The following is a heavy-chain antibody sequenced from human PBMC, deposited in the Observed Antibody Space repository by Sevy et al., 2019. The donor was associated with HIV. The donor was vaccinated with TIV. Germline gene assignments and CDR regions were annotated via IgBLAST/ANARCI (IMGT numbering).Heavy chain of an antibody. Sequence: AAVKVSCKTSGYTFIKHPLSWVRQAPGRGLEWMGYIRTYNGETKYAQKFQGRATMTTDTSTSTAYMELRSLRSDDTAVYYCARDSDGSGRYYLDYFDSWGQGTLVTVSS. D-gene: IGHD3-22*01. V-gene: IGHV1-18*01. CDR2: IRTYNGET. CDR3: ARDSDGSGRYYLDYFDS. CDR1: GYTFIKHP. J-gene: IGHJ4*02.